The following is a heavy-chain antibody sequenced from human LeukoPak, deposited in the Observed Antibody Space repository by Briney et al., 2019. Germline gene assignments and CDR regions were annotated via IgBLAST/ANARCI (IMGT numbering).Heavy chain of an antibody. CDR1: GGSFSGYY. CDR2: INHSGST. D-gene: IGHD3-22*01. CDR3: ASFNYYDTSFDY. V-gene: IGHV4-34*01. Sequence: SETLSLTCAVYGGSFSGYYWSWIRQPPGKGLEWIGEINHSGSTNYNPSLKSRVTISVDTSKNQFSLNLSSVTAADTAVYFCASFNYYDTSFDYWGQGTLVTVSS. J-gene: IGHJ4*02.